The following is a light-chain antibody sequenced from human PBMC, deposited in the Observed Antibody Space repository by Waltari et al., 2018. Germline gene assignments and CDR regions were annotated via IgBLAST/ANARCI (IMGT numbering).Light chain of an antibody. CDR2: VNSDGSH. V-gene: IGLV4-69*01. Sequence: QLVVTQSPSASASLGASVKLTCTLSSGHSSNVIAWLQQHPERGPRYLMKVNSDGSHSKGDGIPDRFSGSSSGAERYLTISNLQSEDEADYYCQTGGHGTWVFGGGTKLTV. CDR1: SGHSSNV. J-gene: IGLJ3*02. CDR3: QTGGHGTWV.